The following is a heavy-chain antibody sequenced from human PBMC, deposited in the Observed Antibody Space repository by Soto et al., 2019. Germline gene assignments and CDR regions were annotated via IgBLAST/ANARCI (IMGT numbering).Heavy chain of an antibody. CDR1: GFTFSSYA. Sequence: GGSLRLSCAASGFTFSSYAMSWVRQAPGKGLEWVSAISGSGGSTYYADSVKGRFTISRDNSKNTLYLQMNSLRAEDTAVYYYAEVAYYDILTGYPPYYFDYWGQGTLVTVSS. J-gene: IGHJ4*02. D-gene: IGHD3-9*01. CDR2: ISGSGGST. CDR3: AEVAYYDILTGYPPYYFDY. V-gene: IGHV3-23*01.